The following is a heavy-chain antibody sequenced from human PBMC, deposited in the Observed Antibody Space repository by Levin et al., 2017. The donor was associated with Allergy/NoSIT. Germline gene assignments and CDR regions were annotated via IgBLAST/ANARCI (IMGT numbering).Heavy chain of an antibody. CDR3: ARVILLTTVTDGAFDI. CDR2: INPNSGAT. V-gene: IGHV1-2*02. J-gene: IGHJ3*02. D-gene: IGHD4-17*01. Sequence: GASVKVSCKASGYTFTGDYFHWVRQAPGQVLEWMGWINPNSGATKYSQKFQGRVTLTWDTSITTAYMELSRLRSDDTAVYFCARVILLTTVTDGAFDIWGQGTMVTVSS. CDR1: GYTFTGDY.